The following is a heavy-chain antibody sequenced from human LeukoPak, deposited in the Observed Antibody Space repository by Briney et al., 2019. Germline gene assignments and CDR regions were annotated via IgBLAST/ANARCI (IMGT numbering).Heavy chain of an antibody. Sequence: TSQTLSLTCTVSGVSISSGGYYWSWIRQPPGKGLEWIGYIYHSGNTYYKPSLRSRVTISVDRSKNQFSLRLNSVTAADTAVYYCAGGIGGGVIVHDAFDIWGQGTMVTVSS. CDR1: GVSISSGGYY. V-gene: IGHV4-30-2*01. CDR2: IYHSGNT. CDR3: AGGIGGGVIVHDAFDI. J-gene: IGHJ3*02. D-gene: IGHD3-16*02.